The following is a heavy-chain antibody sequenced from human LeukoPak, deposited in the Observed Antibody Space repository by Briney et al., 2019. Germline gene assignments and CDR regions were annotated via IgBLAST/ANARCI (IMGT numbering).Heavy chain of an antibody. J-gene: IGHJ4*02. CDR3: ASLNMVRGVIISLGY. CDR2: ISSSSSYI. D-gene: IGHD3-10*01. CDR1: GFTFSSHG. V-gene: IGHV3-21*01. Sequence: GGSLRLSCAASGFTFSSHGMSWVRQAPGKGLEWVSSISSSSSYIYYADSVKGRFTISRDNAKNSLYLQMNSLRAEDTAVYYCASLNMVRGVIISLGYWGQGTLVTVSS.